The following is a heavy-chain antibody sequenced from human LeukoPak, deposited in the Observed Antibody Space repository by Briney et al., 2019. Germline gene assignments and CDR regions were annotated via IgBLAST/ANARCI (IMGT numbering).Heavy chain of an antibody. CDR3: ARDRGVVVPAAMLPNWFDP. CDR1: GFTFSSYA. J-gene: IGHJ5*02. Sequence: PGGSLRLSCAASGFTFSSYAMHWVRQAPGKGLEWVAVISYDGSNKYYADSVKGRFTISRDNSKNTLYLQMNSLRAEDTAVYYCARDRGVVVPAAMLPNWFDPWGQGTLVTVSS. D-gene: IGHD2-2*01. CDR2: ISYDGSNK. V-gene: IGHV3-30-3*01.